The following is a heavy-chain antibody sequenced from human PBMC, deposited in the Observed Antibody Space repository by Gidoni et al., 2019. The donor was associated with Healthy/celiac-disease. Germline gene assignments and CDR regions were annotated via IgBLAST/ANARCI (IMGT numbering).Heavy chain of an antibody. Sequence: EVQLVASGGGLVKPGGSLRLTCAASGCTFSSHSMNLFRQVPGKGLEWVSSISNSSIYIYYADSVKGRFTISRYDAKHSLYLQMNSLRAEDTAVYYCARAGITGFDYWGQGTLVTVPS. V-gene: IGHV3-21*01. CDR1: GCTFSSHS. CDR2: ISNSSIYI. D-gene: IGHD3-10*01. CDR3: ARAGITGFDY. J-gene: IGHJ4*02.